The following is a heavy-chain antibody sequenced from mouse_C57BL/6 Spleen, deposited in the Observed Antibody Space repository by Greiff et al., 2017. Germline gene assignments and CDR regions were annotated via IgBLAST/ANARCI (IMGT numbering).Heavy chain of an antibody. V-gene: IGHV1-81*01. J-gene: IGHJ2*01. CDR3: ARGYYDPFDY. D-gene: IGHD2-4*01. CDR2: IYPRSGNT. Sequence: VKLMESGAELARPGASVKLSCKASGYTFTSYGISWVKQRTGQGLEWIGEIYPRSGNTYYNEKFKGKATLTADKSSSTAYMELRSLTSEDSAVYFCARGYYDPFDYWGQGTTLTVSS. CDR1: GYTFTSYG.